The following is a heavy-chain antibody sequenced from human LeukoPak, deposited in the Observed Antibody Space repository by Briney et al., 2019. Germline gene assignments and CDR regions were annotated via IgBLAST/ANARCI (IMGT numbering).Heavy chain of an antibody. CDR2: ISGSGGTT. V-gene: IGHV3-23*01. D-gene: IGHD1-26*01. J-gene: IGHJ5*02. CDR1: GFTFSTYL. CDR3: AKGYRWELHH. Sequence: GGSLRLSCAASGFTFSTYLMTWVRQAPGKGLEWVSAISGSGGTTYYADSIKGRFTISRDNSKNTVFLQMNSLRAEDTATYYCAKGYRWELHHWSQGILLIVSS.